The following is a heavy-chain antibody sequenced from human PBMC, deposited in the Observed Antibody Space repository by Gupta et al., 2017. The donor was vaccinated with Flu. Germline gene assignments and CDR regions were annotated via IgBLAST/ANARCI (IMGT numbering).Heavy chain of an antibody. CDR3: ARSMDNWNFDY. D-gene: IGHD1-20*01. Sequence: SWVRQAPGQGLEWMGGVLPIFGTANYAQKFQGRVTITADQSTNTVYMELSSLRFEDTAMYDCARSMDNWNFDYWGQGTLVTVSS. CDR2: VLPIFGTA. V-gene: IGHV1-69*01. J-gene: IGHJ4*02.